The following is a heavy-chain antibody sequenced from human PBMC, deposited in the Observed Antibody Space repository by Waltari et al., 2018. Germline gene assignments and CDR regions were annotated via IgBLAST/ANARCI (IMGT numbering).Heavy chain of an antibody. J-gene: IGHJ6*02. D-gene: IGHD3-9*01. V-gene: IGHV3-43D*04. CDR3: VKEAAGYDSLIANGLDV. CDR2: ITWDGRST. CDR1: GFTFDDFA. Sequence: EVQLEESGGGVVQPGGSLRLSCAASGFTFDDFAMHWVRQAPGKGLECVSLITWDGRSTYYVDSVKGRFAISRDNGKDFLYLQMNSLRPEDTALYYCVKEAAGYDSLIANGLDVWGQGTTVTVSS.